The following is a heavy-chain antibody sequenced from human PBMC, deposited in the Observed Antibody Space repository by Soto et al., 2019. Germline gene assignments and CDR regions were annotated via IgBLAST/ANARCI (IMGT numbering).Heavy chain of an antibody. CDR3: AKPDDYGDFFDY. J-gene: IGHJ4*02. V-gene: IGHV3-23*01. Sequence: GGSLRLSCAAPGFTFSSYAMSWVRQAPGKGLEWVSAISGSGGSTYYADSVKGRFTISRDNSKNTLYLQMNSLRAEDTAVYYCAKPDDYGDFFDYWGQGTLVTVSS. CDR1: GFTFSSYA. CDR2: ISGSGGST. D-gene: IGHD4-17*01.